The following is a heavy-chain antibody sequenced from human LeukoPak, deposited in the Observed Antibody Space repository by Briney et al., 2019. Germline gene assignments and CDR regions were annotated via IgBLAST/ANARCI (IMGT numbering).Heavy chain of an antibody. V-gene: IGHV3-23*01. Sequence: SVRLFVAAPGVTFSSYSLSWVRQAPGKGLEWVSTIVDTGDGTFYADSVRGRFTISRDSSKNTLYLQMNSLRADDTAVYYCAKERGHPLPNYHMDVWGKGTTVTVSS. CDR2: IVDTGDGT. CDR1: GVTFSSYS. J-gene: IGHJ6*03. D-gene: IGHD4/OR15-4a*01. CDR3: AKERGHPLPNYHMDV.